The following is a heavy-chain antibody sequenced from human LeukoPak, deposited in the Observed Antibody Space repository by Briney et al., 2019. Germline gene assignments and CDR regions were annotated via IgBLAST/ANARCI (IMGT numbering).Heavy chain of an antibody. Sequence: GGSLRLSCAASGFTFSTYWMHWVRQAPGKGLVWVSRINGDGSSTGYADSVKGRFTISRDNAKNTLYLQMNSLRAEDTAVYYCARGGGYSYGRFDYWGQGTLVTVSS. V-gene: IGHV3-74*01. J-gene: IGHJ4*02. CDR2: INGDGSST. D-gene: IGHD5-18*01. CDR1: GFTFSTYW. CDR3: ARGGGYSYGRFDY.